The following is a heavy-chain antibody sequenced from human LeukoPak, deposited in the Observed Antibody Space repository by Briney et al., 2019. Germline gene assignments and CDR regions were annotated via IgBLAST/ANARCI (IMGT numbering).Heavy chain of an antibody. V-gene: IGHV4-59*08. J-gene: IGHJ4*02. CDR2: IYYSGST. Sequence: PSETLSLTCTVSGGSISSYYWSWIRQPLGKGLEWIGYIYYSGSTNYNPSLKSRVTISVDTSKNQFSLKLSSVTAADTAVYYCARRGGARYYYDSSGPLDYWGQGTLVTVSS. CDR3: ARRGGARYYYDSSGPLDY. D-gene: IGHD3-22*01. CDR1: GGSISSYY.